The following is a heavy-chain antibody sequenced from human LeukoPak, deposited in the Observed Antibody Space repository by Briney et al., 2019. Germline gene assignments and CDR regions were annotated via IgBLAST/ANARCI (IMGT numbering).Heavy chain of an antibody. J-gene: IGHJ4*02. CDR1: GFTFSSYW. D-gene: IGHD5-12*01. CDR3: ARSRGSDY. V-gene: IGHV3-7*02. Sequence: GGSLRLSCAASGFTFSSYWMSWVRQAPGRGLEWVANIRPDGSEKYYVDSVRGRFTISRDNAKNSLYLQMNSLRDEDTAVYYCARSRGSDYWGQGTLVTVSS. CDR2: IRPDGSEK.